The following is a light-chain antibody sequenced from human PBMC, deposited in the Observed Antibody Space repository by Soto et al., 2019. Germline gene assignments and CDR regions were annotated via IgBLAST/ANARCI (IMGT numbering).Light chain of an antibody. CDR2: AAS. CDR1: QSISSY. J-gene: IGKJ1*01. Sequence: DIQLTQSPSSLSASVGERVTITCRASQSISSYLNWYQQKPGKAPKLLIYAASTLQSGVPSRFSGSGSGTDFTLTISSLQPEDSATYYCQQRFSTLWTFGQGTKVEI. V-gene: IGKV1-39*01. CDR3: QQRFSTLWT.